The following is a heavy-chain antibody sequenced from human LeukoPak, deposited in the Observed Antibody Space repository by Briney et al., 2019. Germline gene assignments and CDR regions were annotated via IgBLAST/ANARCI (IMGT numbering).Heavy chain of an antibody. CDR3: ARGIAVAGPPFDY. J-gene: IGHJ4*02. D-gene: IGHD6-19*01. Sequence: PGRSLRLFCAASGFTFSSYAMHWVRQAPGKGLEWVAVISYDGSNKYYADSVKGRFTISRDNSKNTLYLQMNSLRAEDTAVYYCARGIAVAGPPFDYWGQGTLVTVSS. V-gene: IGHV3-30-3*01. CDR1: GFTFSSYA. CDR2: ISYDGSNK.